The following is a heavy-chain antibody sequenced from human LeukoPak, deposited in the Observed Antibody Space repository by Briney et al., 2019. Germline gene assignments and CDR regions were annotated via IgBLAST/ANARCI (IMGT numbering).Heavy chain of an antibody. Sequence: GGSLRLSCAASGFTHSNYWMTWVRQAPGKGLEWVANIKQDGSEKYYVDSVKGRFTISRDNAKNSLYLQMNSLRAEDTAVYYCARRGGVTIRYYFDYWGQGTLVTVSS. CDR3: ARRGGVTIRYYFDY. V-gene: IGHV3-7*01. J-gene: IGHJ4*02. CDR1: GFTHSNYW. D-gene: IGHD2-21*02. CDR2: IKQDGSEK.